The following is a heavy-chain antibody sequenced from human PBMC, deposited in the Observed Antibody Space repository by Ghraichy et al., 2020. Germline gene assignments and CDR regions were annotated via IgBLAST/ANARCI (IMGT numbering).Heavy chain of an antibody. J-gene: IGHJ4*02. V-gene: IGHV3-48*02. D-gene: IGHD2-21*02. Sequence: GALRLSCAASGFMFNIYSMNWVRQAPGKGLEWVSYISSSSSGIYYADSVKGRFTMSGDNAKNSLYLQMNSLRDEDTAVYYCARESDHLIDYWGQGTLVTVSS. CDR1: GFMFNIYS. CDR3: ARESDHLIDY. CDR2: ISSSSSGI.